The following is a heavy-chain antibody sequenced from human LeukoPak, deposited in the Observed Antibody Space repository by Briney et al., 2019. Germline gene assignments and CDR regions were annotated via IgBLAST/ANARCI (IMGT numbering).Heavy chain of an antibody. V-gene: IGHV4-39*07. CDR3: ARLVLRPHYYYYGMDV. D-gene: IGHD4-17*01. J-gene: IGHJ6*02. CDR2: FHYSGST. Sequence: SVTLSLTCSVSGGYISSRSYSWGWIRHSPGKGLEWIGNFHYSGSTYYNPSLKSRVTISVDTSKNQFSLKLSSVTAADTAVYYCARLVLRPHYYYYGMDVWGQGTTVTVSS. CDR1: GGYISSRSYS.